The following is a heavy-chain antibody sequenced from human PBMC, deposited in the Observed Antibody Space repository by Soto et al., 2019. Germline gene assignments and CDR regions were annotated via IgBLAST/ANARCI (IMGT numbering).Heavy chain of an antibody. CDR1: GFTFSDYW. J-gene: IGHJ1*01. CDR2: IKEDGSEK. Sequence: EVQLVESGGGLVQPGGSLRLSCVASGFTFSDYWLTWVRQAPGKGLEWVANIKEDGSEKYYGDSVKGRFSISRDNAANSLYLQLKYLGAEDTAVYYCAIYCSSPSCRSYWGQGTLVTVSS. CDR3: AIYCSSPSCRSY. D-gene: IGHD2-2*01. V-gene: IGHV3-7*05.